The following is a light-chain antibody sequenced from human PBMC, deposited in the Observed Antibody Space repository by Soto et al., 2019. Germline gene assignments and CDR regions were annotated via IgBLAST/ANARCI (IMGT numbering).Light chain of an antibody. J-gene: IGKJ4*01. Sequence: EVVMTQSPATLSVSPGDKATLSCRASQSVSSHLTWYQQKPGQAPRLLIYGASTRASGVPARLSGGGSGTEFTLTISSLQSEDFAIYYCQQYDDWRLLTFGGGTKVEI. V-gene: IGKV3-15*01. CDR3: QQYDDWRLLT. CDR2: GAS. CDR1: QSVSSH.